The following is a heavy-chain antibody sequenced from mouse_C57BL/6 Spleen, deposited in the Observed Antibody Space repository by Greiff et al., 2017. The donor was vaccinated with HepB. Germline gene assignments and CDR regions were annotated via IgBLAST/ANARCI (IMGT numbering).Heavy chain of an antibody. CDR1: GFTFSDYG. CDR3: AREYYGSSYVSYWYFDV. CDR2: ISSGSSTI. D-gene: IGHD1-1*01. J-gene: IGHJ1*03. V-gene: IGHV5-17*01. Sequence: DVKLVESGGRLVKPGGSLKLSCAASGFTFSDYGMHWVRQAPEKGLEWVAYISSGSSTIYYADTVKGRFTISRDNAKNTLFLQMTSLRSEDTAMYYCAREYYGSSYVSYWYFDVWGTGTTVTVSS.